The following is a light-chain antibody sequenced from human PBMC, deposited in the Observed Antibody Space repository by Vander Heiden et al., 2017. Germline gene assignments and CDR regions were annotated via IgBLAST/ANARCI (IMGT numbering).Light chain of an antibody. CDR1: QSDNSN. CDR3: QQYNDWPCT. CDR2: GAS. Sequence: IVITHSPPPLSVSPGERPTHTCRDSQSDNSNLAWYQQKPGQAPRLLIYGASTRATGIPDRFSGSGSGTEFTLTISSLQAEDFAVYYCQQYNDWPCTFGQGTKVEIK. J-gene: IGKJ1*01. V-gene: IGKV3-15*01.